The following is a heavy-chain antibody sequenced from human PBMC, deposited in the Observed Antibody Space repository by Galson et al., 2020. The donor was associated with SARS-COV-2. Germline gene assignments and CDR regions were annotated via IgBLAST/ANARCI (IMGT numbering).Heavy chain of an antibody. V-gene: IGHV3-48*03. D-gene: IGHD5-18*01. J-gene: IGHJ4*02. CDR3: AREGQWIQLWYYFDY. Sequence: TGGSLRLSCAASGFTFSSYEMNWVRQAPGKGLEWVSYISSSGSTIYYADSVKGRFTISRDNAKNSLYLQMNSLRAEDTAVYYCAREGQWIQLWYYFDYWGQGTLVTVSS. CDR1: GFTFSSYE. CDR2: ISSSGSTI.